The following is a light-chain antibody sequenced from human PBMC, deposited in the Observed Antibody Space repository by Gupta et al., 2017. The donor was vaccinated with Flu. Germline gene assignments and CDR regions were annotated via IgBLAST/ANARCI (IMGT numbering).Light chain of an antibody. J-gene: IGKJ4*01. CDR2: DAS. V-gene: IGKV3-11*01. CDR3: QQRSNWPPLT. CDR1: ESVSKY. Sequence: EIVLTQSPVTLSLSPGQRATLSCRASESVSKYLAWYQHKPGQAPRLLIYDASNRASGIPARFSGSGYGTDFTLTISSLHPEDFAVYYCQQRSNWPPLTFGGGTKMEI.